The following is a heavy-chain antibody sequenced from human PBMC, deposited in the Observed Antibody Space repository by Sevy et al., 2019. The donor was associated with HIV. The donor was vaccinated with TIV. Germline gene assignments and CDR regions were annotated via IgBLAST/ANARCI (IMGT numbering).Heavy chain of an antibody. CDR2: IWYDGSNK. D-gene: IGHD1-26*01. J-gene: IGHJ4*02. Sequence: GGSLRLSCAASGFTFSSYGMHWVRQAPGKGLEWVAVIWYDGSNKYYADSVKDRFTISRDNSKNTLYLQMNSLRAEDTAVYYCARKRSGAIGYYFDYWGQGTLVTVSS. CDR1: GFTFSSYG. CDR3: ARKRSGAIGYYFDY. V-gene: IGHV3-33*01.